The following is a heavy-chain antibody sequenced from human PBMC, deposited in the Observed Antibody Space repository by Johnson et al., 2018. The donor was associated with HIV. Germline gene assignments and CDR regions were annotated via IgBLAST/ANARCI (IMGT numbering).Heavy chain of an antibody. V-gene: IGHV3-30*02. CDR3: AKGDEVTTMTSGYDAFDL. CDR1: GFTFSSYG. Sequence: QMQLVESGGGVVQPGGSLRLSCASSGFTFSSYGLHWVRQAPGKGLQWVAFIRNDGSNEYYADSVKGRFTISRDNSKNTLYLQMNSRRAEDTAVYYCAKGDEVTTMTSGYDAFDLWGQGTMVIVSS. D-gene: IGHD6-25*01. CDR2: IRNDGSNE. J-gene: IGHJ3*01.